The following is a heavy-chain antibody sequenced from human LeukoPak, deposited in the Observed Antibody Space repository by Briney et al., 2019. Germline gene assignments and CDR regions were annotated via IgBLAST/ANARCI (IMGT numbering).Heavy chain of an antibody. CDR3: ASPMNYDFWSGSSFDY. V-gene: IGHV3-21*01. D-gene: IGHD3-3*01. CDR2: ISSSSSYI. Sequence: GGSLRLSCAASGFTFSSYSMNWVRQAPGKGLEWVSSISSSSSYIYYADSMKGRFTISRDNAKNSLYLQMNSLRAEDTAVYYCASPMNYDFWSGSSFDYWGQGTLGTVSS. CDR1: GFTFSSYS. J-gene: IGHJ4*02.